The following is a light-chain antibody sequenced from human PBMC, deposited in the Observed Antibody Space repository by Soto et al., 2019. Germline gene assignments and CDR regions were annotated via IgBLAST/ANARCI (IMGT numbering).Light chain of an antibody. CDR2: AAS. CDR3: QQSASSPT. CDR1: QSVRSN. Sequence: EIVMTQSPATLSASVGERATLSCRASQSVRSNLDWYQQKPGKAPKLLIYAASSMQTGIAARFSGSGSGTDFTLTISRLEPEDFAAYYCQQSASSPTFGQGTKVDIK. V-gene: IGKV3-15*01. J-gene: IGKJ1*01.